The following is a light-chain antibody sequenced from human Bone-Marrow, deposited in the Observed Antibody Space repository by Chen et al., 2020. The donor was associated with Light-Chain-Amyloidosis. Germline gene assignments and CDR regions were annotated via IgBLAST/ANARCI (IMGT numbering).Light chain of an antibody. CDR2: EDD. J-gene: IGLJ3*02. Sequence: NFMLTQPHPLPESPRKTVIISCTRSSGSIATNYVQWYQQRPGSSPTTVIYEDDQRPSGVPDRFSGSIDRSSNSASLTISGLKTEDEADYYCQSYQGSSQGVFGGGTKLTVL. CDR1: SGSIATNY. V-gene: IGLV6-57*01. CDR3: QSYQGSSQGV.